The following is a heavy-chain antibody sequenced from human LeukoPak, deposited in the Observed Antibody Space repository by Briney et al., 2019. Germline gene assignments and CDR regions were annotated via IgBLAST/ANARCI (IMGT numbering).Heavy chain of an antibody. V-gene: IGHV4-34*01. D-gene: IGHD6-6*01. CDR1: GGSFSGYY. CDR3: ASARQLPVDY. Sequence: PETLSLTCAVYGGSFSGYYWSWIGQPPGKGLEWIGEINHSGSTNYNPSLKSRVTISVDTSKNQFSLKLSSVTAADTAVYYCASARQLPVDYWGQGTLDTVSS. J-gene: IGHJ4*02. CDR2: INHSGST.